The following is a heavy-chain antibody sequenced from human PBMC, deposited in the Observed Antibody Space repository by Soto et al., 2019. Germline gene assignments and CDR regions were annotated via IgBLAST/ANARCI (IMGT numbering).Heavy chain of an antibody. Sequence: QVQLVESGGGVVQPGRSLRLSCAASGFTFSSYAMHWVRQAPGKGLEWVAAILYDGSNQYYGDAVKGRFTISRDNSKNTLYRQMNRLRVEDTAVYYCAKEGRVGYSTRIFRRDNWFDPWGQGTPVTVSS. CDR1: GFTFSSYA. D-gene: IGHD6-13*01. CDR3: AKEGRVGYSTRIFRRDNWFDP. J-gene: IGHJ5*02. V-gene: IGHV3-33*06. CDR2: ILYDGSNQ.